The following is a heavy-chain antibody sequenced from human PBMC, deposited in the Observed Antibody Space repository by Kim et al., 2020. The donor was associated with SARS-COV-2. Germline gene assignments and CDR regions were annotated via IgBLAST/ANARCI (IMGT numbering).Heavy chain of an antibody. CDR1: GFAVYRFA. CDR2: ITNNNGKT. V-gene: IGHV3-23*01. D-gene: IGHD6-19*01. J-gene: IGHJ4*01. Sequence: GGSLRLSCAASGFAVYRFAMNWVRQAPGKGLEWISAITNNNGKTYYQDSVKGRFTISRDESKYIVYLHMNSLRVDDTAVYYCTKDHPSPGWPTFGDWG. CDR3: TKDHPSPGWPTFGD.